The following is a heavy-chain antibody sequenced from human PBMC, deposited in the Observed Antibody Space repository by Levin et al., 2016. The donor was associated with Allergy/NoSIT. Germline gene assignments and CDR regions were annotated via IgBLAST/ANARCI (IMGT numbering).Heavy chain of an antibody. V-gene: IGHV3-23*01. J-gene: IGHJ6*02. CDR2: ISGSGGST. D-gene: IGHD3-9*01. CDR1: GFTFSSYA. Sequence: GGSLRLSCAASGFTFSSYAMSWVRQAPGKGLEWVSAISGSGGSTYYADSVKGRFTISRDNSKNTLYLQMNSLRAEDTAVYYCAKGRALGYFDWLAPLNGMDVWGQGTTVTVSS. CDR3: AKGRALGYFDWLAPLNGMDV.